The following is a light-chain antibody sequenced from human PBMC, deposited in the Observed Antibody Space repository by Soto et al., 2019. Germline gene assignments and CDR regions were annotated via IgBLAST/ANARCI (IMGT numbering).Light chain of an antibody. CDR1: SSDIGYYDY. CDR3: SSHSSSSAYYV. Sequence: LTQPASVSGSPGQSITISCTGTSSDIGYYDYVSWYQHHSGKAPKLIIYEVNNRPSGVSNRFSGSKSVDTASLTISGLQAEDEADYYCSSHSSSSAYYVFGTGTKVTVL. V-gene: IGLV2-14*01. CDR2: EVN. J-gene: IGLJ1*01.